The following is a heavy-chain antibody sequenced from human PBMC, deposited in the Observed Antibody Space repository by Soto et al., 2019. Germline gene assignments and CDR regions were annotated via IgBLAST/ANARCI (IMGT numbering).Heavy chain of an antibody. J-gene: IGHJ4*02. CDR2: INHSGST. V-gene: IGHV4-34*01. CDR3: ARGRYYYDSSGSQAGEFFDY. CDR1: GGSFSGYY. Sequence: PSETLSLTCAVYGGSFSGYYCSWIRQPPGKGLEWIGEINHSGSTNYNPSLKSRVTISVDTSKNQFSLKLSSVTAADTAVYYCARGRYYYDSSGSQAGEFFDYWGQGTLVTVSS. D-gene: IGHD3-22*01.